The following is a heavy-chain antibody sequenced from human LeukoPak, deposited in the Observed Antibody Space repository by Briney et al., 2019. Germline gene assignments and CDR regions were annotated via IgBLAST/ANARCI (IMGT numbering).Heavy chain of an antibody. Sequence: PGGSLRLSCAASGFTFSTYGMHWVRQAPGKGLEWVAFIRYDGNNKDYADSVKGRFSISRDNSKNTLYLQMNSLRAEDTAVYYCAKGGGYSYENYCFYMDVWGKGTTVTVSS. V-gene: IGHV3-30*02. CDR3: AKGGGYSYENYCFYMDV. J-gene: IGHJ6*03. CDR1: GFTFSTYG. CDR2: IRYDGNNK. D-gene: IGHD5-18*01.